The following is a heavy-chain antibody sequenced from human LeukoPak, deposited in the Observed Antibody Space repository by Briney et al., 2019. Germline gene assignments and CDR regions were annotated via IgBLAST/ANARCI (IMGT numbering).Heavy chain of an antibody. CDR2: IYSGGGT. V-gene: IGHV3-53*01. CDR3: ARGNYGSYYFDY. Sequence: PGGSLRLSCAASRFSFSDNYMTWVRQAPGKGLEWVSVIYSGGGTYNADSVKGRFTISRDNSKNTVYLQMTSLSVDDTALYYCARGNYGSYYFDYWGQGTLVTVSS. CDR1: RFSFSDNY. J-gene: IGHJ4*02. D-gene: IGHD3-10*01.